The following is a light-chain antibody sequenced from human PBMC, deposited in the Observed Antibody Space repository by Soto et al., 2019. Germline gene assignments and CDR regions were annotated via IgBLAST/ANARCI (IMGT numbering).Light chain of an antibody. CDR1: QSISTN. CDR2: GAS. CDR3: RQYNNCPPWT. J-gene: IGKJ1*01. Sequence: IVLTQSPDTLSLSPGERATLSCRASQSISTNLAWYQQKPGQAPKLLISGASTRATGIPARFSGSGSGTEFTLTISSLQSEDFAVYYCRQYNNCPPWTSCQGTKVDI. V-gene: IGKV3-15*01.